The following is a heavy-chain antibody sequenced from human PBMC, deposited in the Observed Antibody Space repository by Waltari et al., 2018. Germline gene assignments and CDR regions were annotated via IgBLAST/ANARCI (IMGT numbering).Heavy chain of an antibody. Sequence: QLQLQESGPGLVKPSETLSLTCTVSGGSISSSSSYWGWISQPPGKGLEWIGSIYYSGSTYYNPSLKSRVTISVDTSKNQFSLKLSSVTAADTAVYYCARPRIAAAGPIDYWGQGTLVTVSS. V-gene: IGHV4-39*01. CDR2: IYYSGST. J-gene: IGHJ4*02. D-gene: IGHD6-13*01. CDR1: GGSISSSSSY. CDR3: ARPRIAAAGPIDY.